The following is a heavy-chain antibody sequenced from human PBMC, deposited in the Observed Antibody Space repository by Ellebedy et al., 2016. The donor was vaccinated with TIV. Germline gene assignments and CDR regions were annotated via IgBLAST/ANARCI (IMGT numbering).Heavy chain of an antibody. CDR1: GYTFTGYY. D-gene: IGHD2-2*01. J-gene: IGHJ6*02. CDR3: ARGCSSISCSGDYYYSMVF. CDR2: ITPNSGDT. V-gene: IGHV1-2*02. Sequence: AASVKVSCKASGYTFTGYYMHWVRQAPGQGLEWMGWITPNSGDTEYAQKFQGRVTMTRDTSISTAYMELSWLRSDDTAVYYCARGCSSISCSGDYYYSMVFWGQGTTVTVSS.